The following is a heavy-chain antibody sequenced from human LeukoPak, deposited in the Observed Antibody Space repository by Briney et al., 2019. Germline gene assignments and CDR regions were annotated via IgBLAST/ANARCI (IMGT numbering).Heavy chain of an antibody. CDR1: GFTFSNYA. Sequence: PGGSLRLSCAASGFTFSNYAMIWVRQAPGKGLEWVSGISGSGGSTYYADSVKGRFTISRDNAKNSLYLQMNSLRAEDTAVYYCARGVPIDYWGQGTLVTVSS. CDR3: ARGVPIDY. D-gene: IGHD4/OR15-4a*01. CDR2: ISGSGGST. J-gene: IGHJ4*02. V-gene: IGHV3-23*01.